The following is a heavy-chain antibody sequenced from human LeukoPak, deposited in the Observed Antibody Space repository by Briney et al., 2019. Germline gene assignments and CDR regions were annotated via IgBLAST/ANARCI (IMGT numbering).Heavy chain of an antibody. CDR3: AKDDSGYYYVGGAFDI. CDR2: ISWNSGSI. D-gene: IGHD3-22*01. J-gene: IGHJ3*02. V-gene: IGHV3-9*01. Sequence: GGSLRLSCAASGFTFDDYAMHWVRQAPGKGLEWVSGISWNSGSIGYADSVKGRFTISGDNAKNSLYLQMNSLRAEDTALYYCAKDDSGYYYVGGAFDIWGQGTMVTVSS. CDR1: GFTFDDYA.